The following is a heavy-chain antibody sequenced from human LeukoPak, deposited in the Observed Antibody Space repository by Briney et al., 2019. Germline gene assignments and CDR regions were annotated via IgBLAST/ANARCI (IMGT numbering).Heavy chain of an antibody. Sequence: GASVKVSCKVSGYTLTELSMHWVRQAPGKGLEWMGGFDPEDGETIYAQKFQGRVTMTEDTSTDTAYMELSSLRSEDTAVYYCATGPQVATIPLFDYWGQGTLVPVSS. CDR3: ATGPQVATIPLFDY. V-gene: IGHV1-24*01. CDR1: GYTLTELS. D-gene: IGHD5-12*01. J-gene: IGHJ4*02. CDR2: FDPEDGET.